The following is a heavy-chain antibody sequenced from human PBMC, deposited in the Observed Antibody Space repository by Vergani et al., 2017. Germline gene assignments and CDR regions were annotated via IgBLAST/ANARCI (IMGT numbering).Heavy chain of an antibody. CDR2: VDPEDGET. Sequence: DVQLVQSGAEVKKPGTTVKISCKVSGYTLTDYWMHWVQQAPGKGLEWMGAVDPEDGETVYAEKFQARVTITADTSRDTGYLEVTSLKSDDTAVYYCATALVLEETGSYAGYWGQGTLVTVSS. J-gene: IGHJ4*02. CDR3: ATALVLEETGSYAGY. D-gene: IGHD3-16*01. V-gene: IGHV1-69-2*01. CDR1: GYTLTDYW.